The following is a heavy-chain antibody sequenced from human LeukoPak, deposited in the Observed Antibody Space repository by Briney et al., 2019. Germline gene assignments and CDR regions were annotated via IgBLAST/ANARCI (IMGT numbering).Heavy chain of an antibody. D-gene: IGHD2-2*01. CDR3: ARTVENLGYCSSTSCWGGFDY. J-gene: IGHJ4*02. Sequence: GGSLRLSCAASGFTVSSNEMSWVRQAPGKGLEWVSSISGGSTYYADSRKGRFTISRDNSKNTLHLQMNSLRAEDTAVYYCARTVENLGYCSSTSCWGGFDYWGQGTLVTVSS. V-gene: IGHV3-38-3*01. CDR1: GFTVSSNE. CDR2: ISGGST.